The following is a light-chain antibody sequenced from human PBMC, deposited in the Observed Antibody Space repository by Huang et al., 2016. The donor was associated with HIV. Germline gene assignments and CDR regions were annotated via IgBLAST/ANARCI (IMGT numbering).Light chain of an antibody. CDR3: QQYYNSPLT. Sequence: DIVMTQSPDSLAVSLGERAAINCKSSQSLLHTSDNKNYLAWYQQKPGQPPKLLVYWASSRASGFPDRFKGSGSGTDFTLTITSLRAEDVAVYYCQQYYNSPLTFGGGTKVEI. CDR1: QSLLHTSDNKNY. CDR2: WAS. J-gene: IGKJ4*01. V-gene: IGKV4-1*01.